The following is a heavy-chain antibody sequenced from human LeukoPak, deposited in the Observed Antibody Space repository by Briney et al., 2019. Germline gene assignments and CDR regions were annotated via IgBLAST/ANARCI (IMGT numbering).Heavy chain of an antibody. Sequence: PGGSLRLSCAASGFTVSSNYMNWVRQAPGKGLEWASVIYSGGSTYYADSVKGRFTISRDNSKNTLYLQMNSLRAEDTAVYYCARDIRGYDAIDIWGQGTMVTVSS. CDR1: GFTVSSNY. CDR3: ARDIRGYDAIDI. D-gene: IGHD5-12*01. V-gene: IGHV3-66*01. J-gene: IGHJ3*02. CDR2: IYSGGST.